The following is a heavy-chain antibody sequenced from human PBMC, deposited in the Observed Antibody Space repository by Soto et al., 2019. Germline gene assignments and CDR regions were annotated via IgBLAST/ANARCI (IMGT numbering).Heavy chain of an antibody. J-gene: IGHJ6*02. CDR1: GFIFSSYA. Sequence: GSLRLSCGASGFIFSSYAMHWVRQAPGKGLEWVALISYDGSNGYYADSVKGRFTISRDISKNTLYLQMNSLRDEDTATYYCAKTKKSFGSASEFYAMDVWGQGTTVTVSS. CDR3: AKTKKSFGSASEFYAMDV. D-gene: IGHD6-6*01. V-gene: IGHV3-30*18. CDR2: ISYDGSNG.